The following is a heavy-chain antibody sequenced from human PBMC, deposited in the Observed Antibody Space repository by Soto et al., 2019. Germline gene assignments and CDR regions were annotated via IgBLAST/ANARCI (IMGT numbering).Heavy chain of an antibody. CDR2: ISGGGEFT. CDR1: GITFSGYA. J-gene: IGHJ4*02. CDR3: AKDLVGIVYFDIIAY. Sequence: GGSLRLSCAASGITFSGYAMTWVRQAPGKGLEWVSSISGGGEFTSYADSVKGRFTISRDNSKSTVYLQMDSLRAEDTALYYCAKDLVGIVYFDIIAYWGQGALVTVSS. D-gene: IGHD3-22*01. V-gene: IGHV3-23*01.